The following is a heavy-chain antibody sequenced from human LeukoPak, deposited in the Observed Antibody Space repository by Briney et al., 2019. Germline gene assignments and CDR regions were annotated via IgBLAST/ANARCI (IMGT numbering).Heavy chain of an antibody. D-gene: IGHD1-20*01. CDR3: ASLLTHLTASRAYCPFNY. CDR1: GYTFSGYY. Sequence: GASVKVSCKASGYTFSGYYMHWVRQAPGQGPEWMGWINPNSGGTNYAQKFQGRVTMTRDTSINTAYMELSRLRSDDTAVYYCASLLTHLTASRAYCPFNYLGQGTLVTVSS. J-gene: IGHJ4*02. V-gene: IGHV1-2*02. CDR2: INPNSGGT.